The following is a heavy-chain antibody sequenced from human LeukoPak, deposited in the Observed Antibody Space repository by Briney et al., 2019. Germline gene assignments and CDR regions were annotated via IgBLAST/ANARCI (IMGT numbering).Heavy chain of an antibody. J-gene: IGHJ3*02. CDR3: ARRYYDSSGYYGPDAFDI. CDR1: GGSISSYY. V-gene: IGHV4-59*08. CDR2: IYYSGST. Sequence: SETLSLTCTVSGGSISSYYWSWIRQPPGKGLEWIGYIYYSGSTNYNPSLKSRVTISVDTSKNQFSLKLSSVTAADTAVYYCARRYYDSSGYYGPDAFDIWGQGTMVTVSS. D-gene: IGHD3-22*01.